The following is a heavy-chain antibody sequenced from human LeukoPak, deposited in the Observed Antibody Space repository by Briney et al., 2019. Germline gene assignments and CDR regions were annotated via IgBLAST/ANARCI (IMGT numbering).Heavy chain of an antibody. D-gene: IGHD5-12*01. CDR1: GGTFSSYA. CDR3: ARGEGSGDERDYYYYYMDV. Sequence: SVKVSCKASGGTFSSYATSWARQAPGQGLEWMGGIIPIFGTANYAQKFQGRVTITTDESTSTAYMELSSLRSEDTAVYYCARGEGSGDERDYYYYYMDVWGKGTTATVSS. J-gene: IGHJ6*03. V-gene: IGHV1-69*05. CDR2: IIPIFGTA.